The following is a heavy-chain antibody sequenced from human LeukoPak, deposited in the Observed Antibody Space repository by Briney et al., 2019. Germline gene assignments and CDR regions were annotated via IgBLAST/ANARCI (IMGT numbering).Heavy chain of an antibody. D-gene: IGHD6-13*01. Sequence: ASVKVSCKASGYTFTSYDINWVRQATGQGLEWMGWMNPNSGNTGYAQKFQGRVTMTRDTSISTAYMELSRLRSDDTAVYYCARWGLDERQQLVRSYNWFDPWGQGTLVTVSS. CDR3: ARWGLDERQQLVRSYNWFDP. J-gene: IGHJ5*02. CDR2: MNPNSGNT. V-gene: IGHV1-8*01. CDR1: GYTFTSYD.